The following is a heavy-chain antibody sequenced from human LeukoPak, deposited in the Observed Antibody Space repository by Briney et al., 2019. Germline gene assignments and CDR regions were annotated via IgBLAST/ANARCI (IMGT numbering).Heavy chain of an antibody. CDR3: AREDVNIAVAASGPFDI. CDR1: GFTFSTYW. J-gene: IGHJ3*02. Sequence: GGSLRLSCAASGFTFSTYWMHWVRQAPGKGLVWVSRIITDGSSTGYADSVKGRFTFSRDNAKNTLYLQMNSLRAEDTAVYYCAREDVNIAVAASGPFDIWGQGTMVTVSS. D-gene: IGHD6-19*01. V-gene: IGHV3-74*01. CDR2: IITDGSST.